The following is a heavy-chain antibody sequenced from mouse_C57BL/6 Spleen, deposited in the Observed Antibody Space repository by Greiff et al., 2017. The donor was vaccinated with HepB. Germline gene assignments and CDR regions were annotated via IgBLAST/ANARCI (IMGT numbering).Heavy chain of an antibody. CDR2: IHPSDSDT. CDR1: GYTFTSYW. Sequence: QVQLQQPGAELVKPGASVKVSCKASGYTFTSYWMHWVKQRPGQGLEWIGRIHPSDSDTNYNQKFKGKATLTVNKSSSTAYMQLSSLTSEDSAVYYGAIPSTAQATGAWLAYWGQGTLVTVSA. D-gene: IGHD3-2*02. CDR3: AIPSTAQATGAWLAY. V-gene: IGHV1-74*01. J-gene: IGHJ3*01.